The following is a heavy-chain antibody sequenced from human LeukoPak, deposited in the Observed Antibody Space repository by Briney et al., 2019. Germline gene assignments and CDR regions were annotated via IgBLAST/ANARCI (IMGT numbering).Heavy chain of an antibody. D-gene: IGHD1-14*01. CDR1: GGTFSSYA. Sequence: GSSVKVSCKASGGTFSSYAISWVRQAPGQGLEWMGRIIPIFGIATYAQKFQGRVTITADKSTSTAYMELSSLRSEDTAVYYCARGGNNRSYYYYYGMDVWGQGTTVTVSS. CDR2: IIPIFGIA. J-gene: IGHJ6*02. CDR3: ARGGNNRSYYYYYGMDV. V-gene: IGHV1-69*04.